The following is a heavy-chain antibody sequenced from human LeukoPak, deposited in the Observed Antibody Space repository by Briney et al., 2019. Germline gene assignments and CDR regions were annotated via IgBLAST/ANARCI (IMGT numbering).Heavy chain of an antibody. CDR2: IYHSGGT. J-gene: IGHJ4*02. D-gene: IGHD6-13*01. Sequence: SETLSLTCTVSDYSISNGYYWGWIRQPPGKGLEWIGSIYHSGGTYYNPSLKSRVTILVDTSKNQFSLKLTSVTAADTAVYYCARVGAGDIIAAAGTIAYWGQGTLVTVSS. CDR3: ARVGAGDIIAAAGTIAY. V-gene: IGHV4-38-2*02. CDR1: DYSISNGYY.